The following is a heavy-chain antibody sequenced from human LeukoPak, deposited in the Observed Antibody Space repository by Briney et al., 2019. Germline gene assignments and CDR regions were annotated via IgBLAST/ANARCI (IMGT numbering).Heavy chain of an antibody. V-gene: IGHV3-21*01. CDR3: ASNHGGRDDYGGNSGGWFDP. CDR2: ISSSSSYI. CDR1: GFTFSSYS. Sequence: GGSLRLSCAASGFTFSSYSMNWVRQAPGKGLEWVSSISSSSSYIYYADSVKGRFTISRDNSKNTLYLQMNSLRAEDTAVYYCASNHGGRDDYGGNSGGWFDPWGQGTLVTVSS. D-gene: IGHD4-23*01. J-gene: IGHJ5*02.